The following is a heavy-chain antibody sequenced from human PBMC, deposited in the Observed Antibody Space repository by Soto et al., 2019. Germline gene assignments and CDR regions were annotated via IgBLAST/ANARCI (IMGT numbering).Heavy chain of an antibody. CDR1: GGSISSNNYY. CDR3: AKNRGHEPPYYSDS. J-gene: IGHJ4*02. V-gene: IGHV3-23*01. CDR2: IYGGGDGT. Sequence: ETLSLTCFVSGGSISSNNYYWGWIRQAPGKGLEWVSTIYGGGDGTHYADSVKGRFTISRDNSKNTLYLQMNSLRAEDTAVYYCAKNRGHEPPYYSDSWGQGTLVTVSS.